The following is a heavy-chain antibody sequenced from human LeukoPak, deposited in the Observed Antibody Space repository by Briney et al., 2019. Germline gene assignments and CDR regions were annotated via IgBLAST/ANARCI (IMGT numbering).Heavy chain of an antibody. CDR1: GYTFTSYG. Sequence: ASVKVSCKASGYTFTSYGISWVRQAPGQGLGWMGWISAYNGNTNYARKLQGRVTITTETSTSTAYMELRSLRSDDPAVYYCARDRPSRGYCSGGTCPLFDYWGQGTLVSVSS. J-gene: IGHJ4*02. CDR2: ISAYNGNT. D-gene: IGHD2-15*01. V-gene: IGHV1-18*04. CDR3: ARDRPSRGYCSGGTCPLFDY.